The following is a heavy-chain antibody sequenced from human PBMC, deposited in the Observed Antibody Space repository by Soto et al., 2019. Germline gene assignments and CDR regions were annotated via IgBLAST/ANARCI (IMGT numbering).Heavy chain of an antibody. CDR2: IYYSGST. V-gene: IGHV4-59*01. Sequence: SETLSLTCTVSGGSISSYYWSWIRQPPGKGLEWIGYIYYSGSTNYNPSLKGRVTISVDTSKNQFSLKLSSVTAADTAVYYCARGLRYFDLNFDYWGQGTLVTVSS. D-gene: IGHD3-9*01. CDR1: GGSISSYY. J-gene: IGHJ4*02. CDR3: ARGLRYFDLNFDY.